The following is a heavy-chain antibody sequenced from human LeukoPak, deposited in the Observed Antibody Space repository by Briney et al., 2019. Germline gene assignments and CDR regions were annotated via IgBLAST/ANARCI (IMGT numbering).Heavy chain of an antibody. CDR3: ARPRYSGYDFAFDI. J-gene: IGHJ3*02. CDR1: GGSISSYY. D-gene: IGHD5-12*01. CDR2: IYTSGST. V-gene: IGHV4-4*09. Sequence: SETLSLTCTVSGGSISSYYWSWIRQPPGKGLEWIGYIYTSGSTNYNPSLKSRVTISVDTSKNQFSLKLSSVTAADTAMYYCARPRYSGYDFAFDIWGQGTMVTVSS.